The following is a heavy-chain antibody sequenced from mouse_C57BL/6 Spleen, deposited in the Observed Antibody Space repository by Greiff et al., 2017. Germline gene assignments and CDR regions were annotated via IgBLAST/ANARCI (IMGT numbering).Heavy chain of an antibody. CDR3: ARRIYDGYYCAMDY. J-gene: IGHJ4*01. V-gene: IGHV1-69*01. CDR1: GYTFTSYW. CDR2: IDPSDSYT. D-gene: IGHD2-3*01. Sequence: QVQLQQPGAELVMPGASVKLSCKASGYTFTSYWMHWVKQRPGQGLEWIGEIDPSDSYTNYNQKFKGKSTLTVDKSSSTAYMQLSSLTSEDSAVYYCARRIYDGYYCAMDYWGQGTSVTVSS.